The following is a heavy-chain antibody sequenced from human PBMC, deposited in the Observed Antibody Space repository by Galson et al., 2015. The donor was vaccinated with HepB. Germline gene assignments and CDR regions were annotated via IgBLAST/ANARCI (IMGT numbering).Heavy chain of an antibody. CDR3: AHYLIVAPHYYFDY. CDR1: GFSLSTSGVG. D-gene: IGHD3-22*01. J-gene: IGHJ4*02. V-gene: IGHV2-5*02. Sequence: PALVKPTQTLTLTCTFSGFSLSTSGVGVGWIRQPPGKALEWLALIYWDDDKRYSPSLKSRLTITKDTSKNQVVLTMTNMDPVDTATYYCAHYLIVAPHYYFDYWGQGTLVTVSS. CDR2: IYWDDDK.